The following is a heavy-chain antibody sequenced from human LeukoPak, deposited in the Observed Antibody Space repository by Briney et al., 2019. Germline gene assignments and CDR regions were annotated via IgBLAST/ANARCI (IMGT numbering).Heavy chain of an antibody. CDR1: GYTFTSYG. Sequence: ASVKVSCKASGYTFTSYGISWVRQAPGQGLEWMGWISAYNGKTNYAQKLQGRVTMTTDTSTSTAYMELRSLRSDDTAVYYCARDFPTYYYDSSGYNSDRRWFDPWGQGTLVTVSS. V-gene: IGHV1-18*01. J-gene: IGHJ5*02. CDR3: ARDFPTYYYDSSGYNSDRRWFDP. CDR2: ISAYNGKT. D-gene: IGHD3-22*01.